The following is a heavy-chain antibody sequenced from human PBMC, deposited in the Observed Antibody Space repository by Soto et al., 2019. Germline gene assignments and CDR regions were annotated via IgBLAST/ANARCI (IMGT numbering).Heavy chain of an antibody. CDR1: GYSFTSYW. Sequence: EVQLVQSGAEVKKPGESLRISCKGSGYSFTSYWISWVRQMPGKGLEWMGRIDPSDSYTNYSPSFQGHVTISADKSISTASLQWSSLKASDTAMYYCARHSGFRIMVYAYYYYYGMDVWGQGTTVTVSS. D-gene: IGHD2-8*01. CDR3: ARHSGFRIMVYAYYYYYGMDV. V-gene: IGHV5-10-1*03. J-gene: IGHJ6*02. CDR2: IDPSDSYT.